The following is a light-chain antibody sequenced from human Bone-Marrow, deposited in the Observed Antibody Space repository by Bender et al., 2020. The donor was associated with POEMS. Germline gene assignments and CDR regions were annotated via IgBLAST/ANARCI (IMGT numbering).Light chain of an antibody. V-gene: IGLV1-44*01. J-gene: IGLJ2*01. CDR2: NSD. Sequence: QSLLTQPPSMSAAPGQKVNISCSGSSSNIGKNFLSWYQHVPGTTPQLLIYNSDQRPSGVPDRFSGSMSGTSASLAISGLHSEDEADYYCVAWDDTLNGWVFGGGTKLTVL. CDR1: SSNIGKNF. CDR3: VAWDDTLNGWV.